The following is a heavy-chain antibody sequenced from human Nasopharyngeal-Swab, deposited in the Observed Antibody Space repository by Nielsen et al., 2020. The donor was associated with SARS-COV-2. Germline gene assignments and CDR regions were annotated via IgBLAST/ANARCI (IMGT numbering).Heavy chain of an antibody. Sequence: ASVKVSCKASGYTFTSYYLHWVQQAPAQGLEWLGIINPTDGSTSYAQKFEGRVTMTRVTSTSTVYMELNSLRSEDTAVYYCARVLPFRITGTSGMDVWGQGTTVTVSS. J-gene: IGHJ6*02. CDR2: INPTDGST. D-gene: IGHD1-7*01. CDR1: GYTFTSYY. CDR3: ARVLPFRITGTSGMDV. V-gene: IGHV1-46*01.